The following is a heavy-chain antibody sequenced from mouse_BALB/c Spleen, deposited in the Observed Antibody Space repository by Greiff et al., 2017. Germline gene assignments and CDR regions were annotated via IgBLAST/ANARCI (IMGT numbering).Heavy chain of an antibody. CDR1: GFSLTSYG. Sequence: VKLVESGPGLVQPSQSLSITCTVSGFSLTSYGVHWVRQSPGKGLEWLGVIWSGGSTDYNAAFISRLSISKDNSKSQVFFKMNSLQANDTAIYYCARRGGNWYFDVWGAGTTVTVSS. CDR3: ARRGGNWYFDV. V-gene: IGHV2-2*02. J-gene: IGHJ1*01. CDR2: IWSGGST. D-gene: IGHD2-14*01.